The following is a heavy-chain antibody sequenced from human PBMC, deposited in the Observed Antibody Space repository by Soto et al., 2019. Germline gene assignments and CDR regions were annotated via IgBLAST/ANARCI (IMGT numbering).Heavy chain of an antibody. J-gene: IGHJ4*02. CDR3: AKRPLELHMYDY. V-gene: IGHV3-23*01. Sequence: GGSLRLSCTASGFIFRNYVMTWVRQAPGKGLEWVSSIIGSGGTTYYTDSVKGRFTISRDNSKNTLFLQINSLRAEDTAVYYCAKRPLELHMYDYWGLGTLVTVSS. CDR2: IIGSGGTT. CDR1: GFIFRNYV. D-gene: IGHD1-7*01.